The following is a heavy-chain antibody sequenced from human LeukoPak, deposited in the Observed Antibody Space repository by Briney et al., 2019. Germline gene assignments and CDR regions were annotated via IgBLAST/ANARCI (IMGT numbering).Heavy chain of an antibody. D-gene: IGHD3-3*01. J-gene: IGHJ4*02. V-gene: IGHV1-18*01. CDR3: ARARGTIFGVVIPDDY. CDR1: GYTFTSYG. Sequence: ASVKVSCKASGYTFTSYGISWVRQAPGQGLEWMGWISAYNGNTNYAQKLQGRVTMTTDTSTSTAYTELRSLRSDDTAVYYCARARGTIFGVVIPDDYWGQGTLVTVSS. CDR2: ISAYNGNT.